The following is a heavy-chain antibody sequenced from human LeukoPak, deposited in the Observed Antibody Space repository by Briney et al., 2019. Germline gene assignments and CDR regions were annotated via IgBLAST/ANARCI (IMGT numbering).Heavy chain of an antibody. V-gene: IGHV3-23*01. CDR3: ARSGSGSYFLDY. CDR2: ISGSGGST. Sequence: GGSLRLSCAASGLTFSTYGMTWVRQAPGRGLEWVSAISGSGGSTYYADSVKGRFTISRDNFKHTLYLQMNSLRAEDTAVYYCARSGSGSYFLDYWGQGTLVTVSS. D-gene: IGHD3-10*01. CDR1: GLTFSTYG. J-gene: IGHJ4*02.